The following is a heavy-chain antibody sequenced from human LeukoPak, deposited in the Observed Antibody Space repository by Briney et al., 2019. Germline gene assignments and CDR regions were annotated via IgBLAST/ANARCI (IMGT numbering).Heavy chain of an antibody. CDR1: GGSISSSNYY. D-gene: IGHD1-14*01. J-gene: IGHJ1*01. CDR2: IYYSGTT. CDR3: AGEITSSCHH. V-gene: IGHV4-39*01. Sequence: SETLSLTCTVSGGSISSSNYYWGWVRQPPGKGLEWIGSIYYSGTTFYKPALKSRVTISVDTSKNQSSLKLSSVTAADTAVYYCAGEITSSCHHWGQGTLVTVSS.